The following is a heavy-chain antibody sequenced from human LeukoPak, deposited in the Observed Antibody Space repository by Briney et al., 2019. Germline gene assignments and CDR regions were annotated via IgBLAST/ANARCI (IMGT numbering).Heavy chain of an antibody. V-gene: IGHV3-23*01. CDR3: AKGLRFLEWLLLPLTPFDY. CDR1: GFTFSSYA. D-gene: IGHD3-3*01. CDR2: ISGSGGST. Sequence: GGSLRLSCAASGFTFSSYAISWVRQAPGKGLEWVSAISGSGGSTYYADSVKGRFTISRDNSKNTLYLQMNSLRAEDTAVYYCAKGLRFLEWLLLPLTPFDYWGQGTLVTVSS. J-gene: IGHJ4*02.